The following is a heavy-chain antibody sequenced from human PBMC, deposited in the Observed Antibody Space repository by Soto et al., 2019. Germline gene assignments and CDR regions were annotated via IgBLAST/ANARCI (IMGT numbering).Heavy chain of an antibody. CDR3: ARAPPYSSPDY. J-gene: IGHJ4*02. D-gene: IGHD6-13*01. CDR1: GFTFSSYW. V-gene: IGHV3-74*01. Sequence: EVQLVDSGGGLVQPGGSLRLSCAASGFTFSSYWMHWVRQAPGKGLVWVSRINSDGSTTSYAASVKGRFTISRDNAKNTLYLQMNSLTAAATAVYSCARAPPYSSPDYWGQGTLVTVSS. CDR2: INSDGSTT.